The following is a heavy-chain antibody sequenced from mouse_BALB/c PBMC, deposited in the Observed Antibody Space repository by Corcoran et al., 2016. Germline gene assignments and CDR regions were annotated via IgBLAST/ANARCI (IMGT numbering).Heavy chain of an antibody. Sequence: QIQLVQSGPELKKPGETVKISCKASGYTFTNYGMNWVKQAPGKDLKWMGWINTNTGEPTYAEEFKGRFAFSLETSASTAYLQINNLKNEDTSTYFCARDSSGYDYWGQGTTLTVSS. CDR3: ARDSSGYDY. CDR1: GYTFTNYG. J-gene: IGHJ2*01. V-gene: IGHV9-3*02. D-gene: IGHD3-2*01. CDR2: INTNTGEP.